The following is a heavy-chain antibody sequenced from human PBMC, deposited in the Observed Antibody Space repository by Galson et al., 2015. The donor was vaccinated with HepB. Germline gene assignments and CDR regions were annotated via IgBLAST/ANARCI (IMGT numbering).Heavy chain of an antibody. CDR2: ISGSGGST. J-gene: IGHJ3*02. CDR1: GFTFSSYA. CDR3: AKGRRRANLRIWTVGASPNDAFDI. Sequence: SLRLSCAASGFTFSSYAMSWVRQAPGKGLEWVSAISGSGGSTYYADSVKGRFTISRDNSKNTLYLQMNSLRAEDTAVYYCAKGRRRANLRIWTVGASPNDAFDIWGQGTMVTVSS. V-gene: IGHV3-23*01. D-gene: IGHD1-26*01.